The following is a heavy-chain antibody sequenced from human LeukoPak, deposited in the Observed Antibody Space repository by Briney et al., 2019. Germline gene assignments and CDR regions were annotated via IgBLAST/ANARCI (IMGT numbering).Heavy chain of an antibody. V-gene: IGHV3-11*01. CDR2: ISSSGSTI. CDR3: ARDRDDILTATPEYFDY. J-gene: IGHJ4*02. Sequence: GGSLRLSCAASGFTFSDYYMSWIRQAPGKGLEWVSYISSSGSTIYYADSVKGRFTISRDNAKNSLYLQMNSLRAEDTAVYYCARDRDDILTATPEYFDYWGQGTLVTVSS. D-gene: IGHD3-9*01. CDR1: GFTFSDYY.